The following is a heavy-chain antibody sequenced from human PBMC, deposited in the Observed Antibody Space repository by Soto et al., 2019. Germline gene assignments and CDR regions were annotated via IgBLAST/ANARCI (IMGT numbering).Heavy chain of an antibody. CDR3: ARGGVTFGGVIVIYFDY. Sequence: EVQLVESGGGLVKPGGSLRLSCAASGFTFSSYSMNWVRQAPGKGLEWVSSISSSSSYIYYADSVKGRFTISRDNAKNSLYLQRNSLRAEDTAVYYCARGGVTFGGVIVIYFDYWGQGTLVTVSS. D-gene: IGHD3-16*02. CDR2: ISSSSSYI. CDR1: GFTFSSYS. J-gene: IGHJ4*02. V-gene: IGHV3-21*01.